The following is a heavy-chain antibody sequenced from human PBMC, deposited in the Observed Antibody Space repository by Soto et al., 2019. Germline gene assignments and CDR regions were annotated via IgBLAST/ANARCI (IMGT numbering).Heavy chain of an antibody. Sequence: PGGSLRLSCAASGFSFSSYGMHWFRQAPGKGLEWVAVIWYDGSNKYYADSVKGRFTISRDNSTNTLYLQMNSLRAEDTAVYYCARDSQALLDSWGQGTLVTVSS. CDR2: IWYDGSNK. CDR3: ARDSQALLDS. CDR1: GFSFSSYG. V-gene: IGHV3-33*01. J-gene: IGHJ4*02.